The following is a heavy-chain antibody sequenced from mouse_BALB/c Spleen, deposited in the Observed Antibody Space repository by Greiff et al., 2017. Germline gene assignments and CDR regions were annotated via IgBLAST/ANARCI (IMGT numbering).Heavy chain of an antibody. D-gene: IGHD1-1*01. CDR1: GYSLTSYG. CDR2: IWAGGST. J-gene: IGHJ3*01. V-gene: IGHV2-9*02. Sequence: QVQLKQSGPGLVAPSQSLSITCTVSGYSLTSYGVHWVRQPPGKGLEWLGVIWAGGSTNYNSALMSRLSISKDNSKSQVFLKMNSLQTDDTAMYYCARGGGSSYKFAYWGQGTLVTVSA. CDR3: ARGGGSSYKFAY.